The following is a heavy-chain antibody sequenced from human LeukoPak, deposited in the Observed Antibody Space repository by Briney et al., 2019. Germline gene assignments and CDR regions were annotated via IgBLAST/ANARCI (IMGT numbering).Heavy chain of an antibody. Sequence: GSLRLSCEASGSIFSSYSMNWVRQAPGKGLEWVSSISSNSVYIHYADSVKGRFTISRDNAKNSLYLQMYSLRDEDTAAYYCARAAYNSDYFDLWGQGTLVTVS. J-gene: IGHJ4*02. CDR2: ISSNSVYI. D-gene: IGHD6-19*01. CDR1: GSIFSSYS. CDR3: ARAAYNSDYFDL. V-gene: IGHV3-21*01.